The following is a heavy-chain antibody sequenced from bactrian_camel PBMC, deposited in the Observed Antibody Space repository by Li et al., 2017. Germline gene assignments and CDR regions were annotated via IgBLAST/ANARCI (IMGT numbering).Heavy chain of an antibody. CDR2: IDNSGSST. J-gene: IGHJ4*01. Sequence: HVQLVESGGGLVQPGGSLRLSCAASGFTFSSTWMYWVRQAPGKGLEWVSVIDNSGSSTYYVDSVKGRFTISRDNAKNTVYLQMNSLQAEDTALYYCATTPRLGDVWSWYRGWGQGTQVTVS. D-gene: IGHD1*01. CDR3: ATTPRLGDVWSWYRG. CDR1: GFTFSSTW. V-gene: IGHV3S1*01.